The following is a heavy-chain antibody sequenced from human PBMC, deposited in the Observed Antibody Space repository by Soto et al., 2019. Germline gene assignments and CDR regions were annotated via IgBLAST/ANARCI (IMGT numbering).Heavy chain of an antibody. Sequence: QVQLVQSGAEVKKPGSSVKVSCKASGGSFSSYTFSWVRQAHGQGLEWMGRIIPTLHIANYAQKFQGRVTITAAEATGTDSLDLSSLRSDDKAVSYCARHKCMATVLDYWGQGTLVTVSS. J-gene: IGHJ4*02. CDR2: IIPTLHIA. CDR3: ARHKCMATVLDY. D-gene: IGHD5-12*01. CDR1: GGSFSSYT. V-gene: IGHV1-69*02.